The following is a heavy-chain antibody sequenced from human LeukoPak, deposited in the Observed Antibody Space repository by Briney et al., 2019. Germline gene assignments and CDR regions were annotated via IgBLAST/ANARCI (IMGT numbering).Heavy chain of an antibody. CDR1: GFTFDDYA. J-gene: IGHJ5*01. CDR2: IGTST. Sequence: GGSLRLSCAASGFTFDDYAMHWVRQAPGKGLEWVSRIGTSTSYADSVKGRFTISRDNAKNTLYLQMNSLRAEDTAVYYCARGPSYSSSWYGLDSWGHGNLVTVSS. V-gene: IGHV3-74*01. CDR3: ARGPSYSSSWYGLDS. D-gene: IGHD6-13*01.